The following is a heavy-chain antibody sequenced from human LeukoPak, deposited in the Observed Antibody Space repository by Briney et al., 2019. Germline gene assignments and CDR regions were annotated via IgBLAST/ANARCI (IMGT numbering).Heavy chain of an antibody. CDR3: ARGLDSGYNYYYYYMDV. CDR2: IYYSGTT. CDR1: GFTFSSYSMN. D-gene: IGHD3-22*01. J-gene: IGHJ6*03. V-gene: IGHV4-39*01. Sequence: GSLRLSCAASGFTFSSYSMNWVRQPPGKGLEWIGSIYYSGTTYYNPSLKSRVTISVDTSKNQFSLKLSSVTAADTAVYYCARGLDSGYNYYYYYMDVWGKGTTVTVSS.